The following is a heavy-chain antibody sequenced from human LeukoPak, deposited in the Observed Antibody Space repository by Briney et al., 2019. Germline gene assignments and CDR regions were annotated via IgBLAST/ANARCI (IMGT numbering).Heavy chain of an antibody. Sequence: ASVKVSCKASGYTFTSYYMHWVRQAPGQGLEWTGIINPSGGSTSYAQKFQGRVTMTRDTSTSTVYMELSSLRSEDTAVYYCAREGSGTRGYYYYMDVWGKGTTVTVSS. V-gene: IGHV1-46*01. CDR1: GYTFTSYY. D-gene: IGHD1-1*01. J-gene: IGHJ6*03. CDR3: AREGSGTRGYYYYMDV. CDR2: INPSGGST.